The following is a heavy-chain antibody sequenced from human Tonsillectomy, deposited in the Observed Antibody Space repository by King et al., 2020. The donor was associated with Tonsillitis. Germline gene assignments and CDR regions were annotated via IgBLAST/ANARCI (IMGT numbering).Heavy chain of an antibody. CDR2: ISYDGSNK. V-gene: IGHV3-30*18. Sequence: VQLVESGGGVVQPGRSLRLSCAASGFTFSSYGMHWVRQAPGKGLEWVAVISYDGSNKYYADSVKGRCTISRDNSKNTLYLQMNSMRAEDPAVYYCAKEGHSDAFDIWGQGTMVTVSS. J-gene: IGHJ3*02. CDR3: AKEGHSDAFDI. CDR1: GFTFSSYG.